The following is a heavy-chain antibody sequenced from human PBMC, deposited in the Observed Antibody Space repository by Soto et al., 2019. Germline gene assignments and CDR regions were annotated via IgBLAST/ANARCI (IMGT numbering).Heavy chain of an antibody. CDR1: GFTFINYA. D-gene: IGHD3-3*01. J-gene: IGHJ4*02. CDR3: AKDQTDVLRFLEWLLYEDY. Sequence: EVQLLESGGGLVQPGGSLRLSCAASGFTFINYAMSWVRQAPGKGLEWVSTIGGSGASTYYADSVKGRFTISRGNSKNTLYLQMNSLGAEDTAVYYCAKDQTDVLRFLEWLLYEDYWGQGTLVTVSS. CDR2: IGGSGAST. V-gene: IGHV3-23*01.